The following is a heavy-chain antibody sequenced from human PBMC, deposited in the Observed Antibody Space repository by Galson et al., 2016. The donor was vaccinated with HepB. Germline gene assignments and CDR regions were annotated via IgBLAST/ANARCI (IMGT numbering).Heavy chain of an antibody. J-gene: IGHJ4*02. CDR1: DYTFTSYG. CDR3: ARDLYYYDSSGYYYTGTKDY. D-gene: IGHD3-22*01. V-gene: IGHV1-18*01. CDR2: ISAYKGNT. Sequence: SCKASDYTFTSYGISWVRQAPGQGLEWMGWISAYKGNTSYEQKLQGRVTMTTDTSTSTAYMELRSQRSDETAVYYCARDLYYYDSSGYYYTGTKDYWGQGTLVTVSS.